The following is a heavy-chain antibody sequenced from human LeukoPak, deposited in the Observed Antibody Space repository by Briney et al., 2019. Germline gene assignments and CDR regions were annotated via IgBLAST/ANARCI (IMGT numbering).Heavy chain of an antibody. CDR1: GFTFSDST. CDR3: TSYYYYDSSSPIGLVRY. CDR2: IRNKANNYAT. V-gene: IGHV3-73*01. J-gene: IGHJ4*02. Sequence: GGSLRLSCAASGFTFSDSTMHWVRQASGKGLEWVGRIRNKANNYATTYAESVQGRFTISRDDSKNTAYLQMNSLKVEDTAMYYCTSYYYYDSSSPIGLVRYWGQGTLVTVSS. D-gene: IGHD3-22*01.